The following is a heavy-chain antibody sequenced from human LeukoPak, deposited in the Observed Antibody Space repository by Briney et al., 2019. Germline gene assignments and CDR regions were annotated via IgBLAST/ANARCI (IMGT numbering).Heavy chain of an antibody. J-gene: IGHJ4*02. Sequence: GESLKISCKGSGYSFTSYWISWVRQMPGKGLEWMGRIDPSDSYTNYSPSLQGHVTISADKSISTAYLQWSSLKASDTAMYYCARQASQPGIAAAGTLDYWGQGTLVTVSS. CDR3: ARQASQPGIAAAGTLDY. D-gene: IGHD6-13*01. CDR2: IDPSDSYT. CDR1: GYSFTSYW. V-gene: IGHV5-10-1*01.